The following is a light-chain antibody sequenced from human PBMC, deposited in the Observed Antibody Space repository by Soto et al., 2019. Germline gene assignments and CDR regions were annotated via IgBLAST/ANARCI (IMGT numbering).Light chain of an antibody. CDR2: LGS. CDR3: MQGTHWPLT. Sequence: DIVMTQSPLSLPVTPGEPASISCSSSQSLLHSNGYNYLDWYLQKPGQSPQLLIYLGSNRASGVPDRFSGSGSGTDFTLKISRVEAEDVGIYYCMQGTHWPLTFGQGTKVDIK. V-gene: IGKV2-28*01. CDR1: QSLLHSNGYNY. J-gene: IGKJ1*01.